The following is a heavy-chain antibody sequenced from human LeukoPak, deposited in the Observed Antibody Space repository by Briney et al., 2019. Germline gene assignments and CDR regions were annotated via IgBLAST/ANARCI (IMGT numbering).Heavy chain of an antibody. CDR1: GFTFSSYA. D-gene: IGHD3-9*01. J-gene: IGHJ3*02. CDR3: AKDRDYDILTGYYRSGAFDI. V-gene: IGHV3-23*01. CDR2: ISGSGGST. Sequence: QSGGSLRLSYAASGFTFSSYAMSWVRQAPGKGLEWVSAISGSGGSTYYADSVKGRFTISRDNSKNTLYLQMNSLRAEDTAVYYCAKDRDYDILTGYYRSGAFDIWGQGTMVTVSS.